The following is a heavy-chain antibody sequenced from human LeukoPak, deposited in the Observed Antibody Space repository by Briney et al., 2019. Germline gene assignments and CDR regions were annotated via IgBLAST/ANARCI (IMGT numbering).Heavy chain of an antibody. D-gene: IGHD4-23*01. J-gene: IGHJ4*02. V-gene: IGHV4-34*01. CDR2: INHSGST. Sequence: SETLSLTCAVYGGSFSGYYWSWIRQPPGKGLEWIGEINHSGSTNYNPSLKSRVTISVDTSKNQFSLKLSSVTAADTAVYYCARETTPRPYGGNSGYYSDYWGQGTLVTVSS. CDR3: ARETTPRPYGGNSGYYSDY. CDR1: GGSFSGYY.